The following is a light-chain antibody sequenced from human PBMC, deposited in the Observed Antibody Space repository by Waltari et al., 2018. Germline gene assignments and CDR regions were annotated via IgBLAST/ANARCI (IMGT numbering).Light chain of an antibody. CDR2: GVR. Sequence: QSALTQPPSASGSLGQSVTISCTGTSSDVSAYDSAYWFQQHPGKAPNLIIWGVRTRPPGGPGRFSGSKSGNTASLTVSGLQAEDEADYYCSAYTGTSYVCGPGTQVTV. V-gene: IGLV2-8*01. CDR1: SSDVSAYDS. J-gene: IGLJ1*01. CDR3: SAYTGTSYV.